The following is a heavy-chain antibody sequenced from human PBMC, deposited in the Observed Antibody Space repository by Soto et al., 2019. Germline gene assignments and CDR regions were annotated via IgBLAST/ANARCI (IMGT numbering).Heavy chain of an antibody. Sequence: EVQLVESGGGLVQPDRSLRLSCAASGFTFDDYAMHWVRQAPGKGLEWVSGISWNSGSIGYADSVKGRFTISRDNAKNSLYLQMNSLRAEDTALYYCAKVGYGDYYFDYWGQGTLVTVSS. V-gene: IGHV3-9*01. J-gene: IGHJ4*02. D-gene: IGHD4-17*01. CDR2: ISWNSGSI. CDR1: GFTFDDYA. CDR3: AKVGYGDYYFDY.